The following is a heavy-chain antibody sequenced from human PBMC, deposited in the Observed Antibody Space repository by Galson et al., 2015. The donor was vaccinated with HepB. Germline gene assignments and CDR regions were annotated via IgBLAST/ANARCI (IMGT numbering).Heavy chain of an antibody. V-gene: IGHV5-51*01. Sequence: QSGAEVKKPGESLKISCKGSGYSFTSYWIGWVRQMPGKGLEWMGIIYPGDSDTRYSPSFQGQVTISANKSISTAYLQWSSLKASDTAMYYCARQNGQVYYYDRNNWFDPWGQGTLVTVSS. J-gene: IGHJ5*02. CDR1: GYSFTSYW. CDR3: ARQNGQVYYYDRNNWFDP. D-gene: IGHD3-22*01. CDR2: IYPGDSDT.